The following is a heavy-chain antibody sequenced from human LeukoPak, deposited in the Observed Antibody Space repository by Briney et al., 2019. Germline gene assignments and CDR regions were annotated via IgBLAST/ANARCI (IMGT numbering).Heavy chain of an antibody. Sequence: ASVKVSCKASGYTFTSYDINWVRRATGQGLEWMGWMNPNSGNTGYAQKFQGRVTMTRNTSISTAYMELSSLRSEDTAVYYCARAKDYYYYYGMDVWGQGTTVTVSS. V-gene: IGHV1-8*01. CDR3: ARAKDYYYYYGMDV. CDR2: MNPNSGNT. CDR1: GYTFTSYD. J-gene: IGHJ6*02.